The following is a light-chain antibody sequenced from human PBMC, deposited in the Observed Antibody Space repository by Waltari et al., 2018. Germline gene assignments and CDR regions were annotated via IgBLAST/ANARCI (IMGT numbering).Light chain of an antibody. CDR3: SSYTSSSTYV. CDR2: DVS. Sequence: QSALTQPASVSGSPGQSITISCTGTSSDVVGYNYVSWYQKHPGKAPKLMIYDVSKRPAGVSNRFSGSKSGNTASLTISGLQAEDEADYYCSSYTSSSTYVFGTGTKVTVL. CDR1: SSDVVGYNY. J-gene: IGLJ1*01. V-gene: IGLV2-14*01.